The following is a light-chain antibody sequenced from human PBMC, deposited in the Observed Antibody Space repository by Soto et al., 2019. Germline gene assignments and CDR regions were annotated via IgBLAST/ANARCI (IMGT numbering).Light chain of an antibody. J-gene: IGKJ1*01. CDR1: QNISGW. CDR3: QQYATART. CDR2: DAS. Sequence: DIRRIQSDWTLSASGGGVDIGSCRASQNISGWLAWYQQNPGKAPKLLIYDASNLKSGVPSRFSGSGSGTDFTLPLSRLPPDDFATYYGQQYATARTFGQGTKVDIK. V-gene: IGKV1-5*01.